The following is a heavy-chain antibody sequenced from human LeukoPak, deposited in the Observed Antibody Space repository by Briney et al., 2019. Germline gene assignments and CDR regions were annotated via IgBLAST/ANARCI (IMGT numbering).Heavy chain of an antibody. CDR2: INWNGGST. D-gene: IGHD4-17*01. J-gene: IGHJ4*02. CDR3: ARIQAYGDKRGANDY. Sequence: GGSLRLSCAASGFTFSSYGMHWVRQAPGKGLEWVSGINWNGGSTGYADSVKGRFTISRDNAKNSLYLQMNSLRAEDTALYYCARIQAYGDKRGANDYWGQGTLVTVSS. V-gene: IGHV3-20*04. CDR1: GFTFSSYG.